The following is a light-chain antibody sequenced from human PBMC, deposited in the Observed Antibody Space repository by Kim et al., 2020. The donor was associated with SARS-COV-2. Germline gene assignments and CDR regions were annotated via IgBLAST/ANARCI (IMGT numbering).Light chain of an antibody. Sequence: QRVTISCTGRGSNIGEGYDVHCYQQLPGKAPKFLIYRNNNRPSGVPDRFSASKTGTSASLAITGLQAEDEAAYYCQSYDRRLSSYVFGTGTKVTVL. J-gene: IGLJ1*01. CDR1: GSNIGEGYD. CDR2: RNN. CDR3: QSYDRRLSSYV. V-gene: IGLV1-40*01.